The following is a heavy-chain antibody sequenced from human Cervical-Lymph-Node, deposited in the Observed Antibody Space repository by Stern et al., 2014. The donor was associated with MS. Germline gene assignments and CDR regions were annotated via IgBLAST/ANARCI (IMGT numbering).Heavy chain of an antibody. CDR3: ASDPYRMDV. Sequence: QLQLQESGPGLVKPSQTLSLTCTVSGGSISSGNYYWSWIRQYPGKGLEWIGYIHHSGRTYSNPSLKSRVTISVDTSKNQFSLKLSSVTAADTAVYYCASDPYRMDVWGQGTTVTVSS. CDR2: IHHSGRT. J-gene: IGHJ6*02. CDR1: GGSISSGNYY. V-gene: IGHV4-31*03.